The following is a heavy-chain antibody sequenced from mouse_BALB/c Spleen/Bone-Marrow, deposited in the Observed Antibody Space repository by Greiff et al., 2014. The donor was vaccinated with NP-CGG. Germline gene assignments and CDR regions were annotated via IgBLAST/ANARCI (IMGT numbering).Heavy chain of an antibody. CDR1: GFTFSDYY. V-gene: IGHV5-4*02. CDR2: ISDGGNYS. D-gene: IGHD2-10*02. Sequence: QLKESGGGLVKPGGALKLSCAASGFTFSDYYLYLLCQTPEKRLEGVATISDGGNYSYYPDSVKGRFTISRDNAKNNLYLQMSSLKSEDTAMYYCARSRMRYGAMDYWGQGTSVTVFS. J-gene: IGHJ4*01. CDR3: ARSRMRYGAMDY.